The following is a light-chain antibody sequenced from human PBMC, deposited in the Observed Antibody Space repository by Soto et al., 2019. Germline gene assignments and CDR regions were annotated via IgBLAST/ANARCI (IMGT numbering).Light chain of an antibody. CDR1: SSNIGNRD. V-gene: IGLV1-51*01. CDR3: EAWDTNLRARL. Sequence: QSVLTQPPSVSAAPGQRVTISCSGSSSNIGNRDVSWYQHLPGTAPKLLIYDNNNRPSGIPDRFSGSKSGTSATLGITGLQTGDEADYYCEAWDTNLRARLFGGGTKLTVL. CDR2: DNN. J-gene: IGLJ2*01.